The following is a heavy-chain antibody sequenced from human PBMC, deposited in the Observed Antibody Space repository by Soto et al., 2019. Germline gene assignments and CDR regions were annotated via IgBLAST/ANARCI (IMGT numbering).Heavy chain of an antibody. D-gene: IGHD5-12*01. Sequence: SVKVSCKASGGTFSSYAISWVRQAPGQGLEWMGGIIPIFGTANYAQKFQGRVTITADESTSTAYMELSSLRSEDTAVYYCASRGYSGYDPDYWGQGTLVTVYS. CDR3: ASRGYSGYDPDY. CDR1: GGTFSSYA. J-gene: IGHJ4*02. CDR2: IIPIFGTA. V-gene: IGHV1-69*13.